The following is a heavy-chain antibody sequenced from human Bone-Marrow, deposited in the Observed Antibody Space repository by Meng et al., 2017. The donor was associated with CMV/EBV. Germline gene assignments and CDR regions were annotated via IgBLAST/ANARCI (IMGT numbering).Heavy chain of an antibody. CDR1: GYTFTSYD. CDR3: ARAPPGSYDFWSGYYRNLGPRQYGMDV. J-gene: IGHJ6*02. CDR2: MNPNSGNT. V-gene: IGHV1-8*01. D-gene: IGHD3-3*01. Sequence: GGPLRLSCKASGYTFTSYDINWVRQATGQGLEWMGWMNPNSGNTGYAQKFQGRVTMTRNTSISTAYMELSSLRSEDTAVYYCARAPPGSYDFWSGYYRNLGPRQYGMDVWGQGTTVTVSS.